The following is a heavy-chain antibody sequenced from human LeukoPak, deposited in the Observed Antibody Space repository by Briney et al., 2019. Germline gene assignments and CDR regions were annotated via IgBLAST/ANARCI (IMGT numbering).Heavy chain of an antibody. CDR1: GGSFSGYY. D-gene: IGHD1-14*01. V-gene: IGHV4-31*11. J-gene: IGHJ4*02. Sequence: PSETLSLTCAVYGGSFSGYYWSWIRQHPGKGLEWIGYIYYSGSTYYNPSLKSRVTISVDTSKNQFSLKLSSVTAADTAVYYCARDLGRRGYFDYWGQGTLVTVSS. CDR3: ARDLGRRGYFDY. CDR2: IYYSGST.